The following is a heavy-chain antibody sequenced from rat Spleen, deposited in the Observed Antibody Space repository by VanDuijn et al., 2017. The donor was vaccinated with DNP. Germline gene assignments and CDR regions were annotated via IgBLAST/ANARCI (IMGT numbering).Heavy chain of an antibody. CDR3: AKAGGYSPWYFDY. J-gene: IGHJ2*01. CDR2: ITGSAGST. CDR1: GFTFKIYW. V-gene: IGHV5-31*01. D-gene: IGHD1-11*01. Sequence: EVQLVESGGDLVQPGRSLKLSCVASGFTFKIYWMAWIRQVPGKGLEWISSITGSAGSTYYSDSVKGRFTISRDNAQNTLYLQMNSLRSEDTATYYCAKAGGYSPWYFDYWGQGVMVTVSS.